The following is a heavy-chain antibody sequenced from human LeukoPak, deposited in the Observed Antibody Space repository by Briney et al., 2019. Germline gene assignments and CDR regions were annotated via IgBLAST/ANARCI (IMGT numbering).Heavy chain of an antibody. J-gene: IGHJ6*02. CDR1: GGSISSYY. CDR2: IYYSGST. V-gene: IGHV4-59*08. CDR3: ARHRHPEYYDILTGYSSAYYYGMDV. D-gene: IGHD3-9*01. Sequence: SETLSLTCTVSGGSISSYYWSWIRQPPGKGLEWIGYIYYSGSTNYNPSLKSRVTISADTSKNQFSVKLSSVTAADTAVYYCARHRHPEYYDILTGYSSAYYYGMDVWGQGTTVTVSS.